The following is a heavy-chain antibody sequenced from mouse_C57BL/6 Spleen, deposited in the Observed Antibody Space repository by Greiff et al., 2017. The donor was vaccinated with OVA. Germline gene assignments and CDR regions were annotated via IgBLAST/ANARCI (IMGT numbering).Heavy chain of an antibody. D-gene: IGHD1-1*02. J-gene: IGHJ2*01. CDR3: ARSGVDDY. CDR2: INPNNGGT. CDR1: GYTFTDYY. Sequence: VQLQQSGPELVKPGASVKISCKASGYTFTDYYMNWVKQSHGKSLEWIGDINPNNGGTSYNQKFKGKATLTVDKSSSTAYMELRSLTSEDSAVYYCARSGVDDYWGQGTTLTVSS. V-gene: IGHV1-26*01.